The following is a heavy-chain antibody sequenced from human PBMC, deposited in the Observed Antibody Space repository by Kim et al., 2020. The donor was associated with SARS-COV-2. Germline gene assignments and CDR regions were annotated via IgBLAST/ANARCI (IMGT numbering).Heavy chain of an antibody. CDR2: ISSSSSYI. J-gene: IGHJ3*02. CDR1: GFTFSSYS. CDR3: ARAGRITMIVVVEGGAFDI. Sequence: GGSLRLSCAASGFTFSSYSMNWVRQAPGKGLEWVSSISSSSSYIYYADSVKGRFTISRHNAKNSLYLQMNSLRAEDTAVYYCARAGRITMIVVVEGGAFDIWGQGTMVTVSS. D-gene: IGHD3-22*01. V-gene: IGHV3-21*01.